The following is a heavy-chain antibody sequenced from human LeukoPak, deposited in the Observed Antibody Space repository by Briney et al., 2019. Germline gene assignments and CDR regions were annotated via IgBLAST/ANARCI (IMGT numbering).Heavy chain of an antibody. J-gene: IGHJ5*02. CDR3: ARVHYDSSGYYYVRGSNWFDP. CDR1: GGSISSGGYS. D-gene: IGHD3-22*01. CDR2: IYHSGST. V-gene: IGHV4-30-2*01. Sequence: SETLSLTCAVSGGSISSGGYSWSWLRQPPGKGLEWIGYIYHSGSTYYNPSLKSRVTISVDRSKNQFSLKLSSVTAADTAVYYCARVHYDSSGYYYVRGSNWFDPWGQGTLVTVSS.